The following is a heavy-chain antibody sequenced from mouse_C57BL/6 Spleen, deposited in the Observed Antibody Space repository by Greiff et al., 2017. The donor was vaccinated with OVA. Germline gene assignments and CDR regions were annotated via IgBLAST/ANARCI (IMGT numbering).Heavy chain of an antibody. CDR3: ARGELWDGNYSAMDY. J-gene: IGHJ4*01. CDR1: GYTFTSYW. D-gene: IGHD2-1*01. Sequence: VQLQQPGAELVKPGASVKLSCKASGYTFTSYWMHWVKQRPGQGLEWIGMIHPNSGSTNYNEKFKSKATLTVDKSSSTAYMQLSSLTSEDSAVYYGARGELWDGNYSAMDYWGQGTSVTVSS. CDR2: IHPNSGST. V-gene: IGHV1-64*01.